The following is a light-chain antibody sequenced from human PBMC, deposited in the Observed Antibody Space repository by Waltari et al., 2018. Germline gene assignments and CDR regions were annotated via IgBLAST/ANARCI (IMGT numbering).Light chain of an antibody. Sequence: QLVLTQSPSASASLGASVKLTCTLSRGHSSYAIPWHQQPPEKGPRYLMKLNSDGRHTKGDGIPDRFSGSSSGAERYLTISSLQSEDEADYYCQTWGDGTVVFGGGTKLTVL. CDR2: LNSDGRH. CDR1: RGHSSYA. CDR3: QTWGDGTVV. J-gene: IGLJ2*01. V-gene: IGLV4-69*01.